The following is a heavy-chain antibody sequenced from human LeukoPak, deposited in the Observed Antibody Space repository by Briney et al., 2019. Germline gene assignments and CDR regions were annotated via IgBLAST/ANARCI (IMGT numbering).Heavy chain of an antibody. CDR1: GGSLSGYY. J-gene: IGHJ4*02. D-gene: IGHD3-3*01. V-gene: IGHV4-34*01. CDR3: ASGGMTIFGVVIGRAFDY. CDR2: IKHSGST. Sequence: SDTLSLTCAIYGGSLSGYYWSWIRQPPGKGLEWIGEIKHSGSTNYNPSLKSRVTISVDTSKNQFSLKLSSVTAADTAVYYCASGGMTIFGVVIGRAFDYWGQGTLVTVSS.